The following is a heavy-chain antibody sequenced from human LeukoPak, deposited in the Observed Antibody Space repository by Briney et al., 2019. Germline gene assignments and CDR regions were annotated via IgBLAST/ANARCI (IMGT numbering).Heavy chain of an antibody. D-gene: IGHD3-10*01. CDR3: TRDTFGFHDS. J-gene: IGHJ4*02. Sequence: GGSLRLSCADSGFTFSTYWMHWVRRAPGKGLVWVSRITPDGRSTNYADSVKGRFTISRDNAKNTLYLQMNSLRVDDTAVYYCTRDTFGFHDSWGQGTLVTVSS. CDR2: ITPDGRST. V-gene: IGHV3-74*01. CDR1: GFTFSTYW.